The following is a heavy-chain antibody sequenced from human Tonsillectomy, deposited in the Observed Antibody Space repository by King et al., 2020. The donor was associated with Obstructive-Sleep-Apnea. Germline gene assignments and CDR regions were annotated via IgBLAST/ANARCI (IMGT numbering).Heavy chain of an antibody. Sequence: QLQESGPGLVKPSETLSLTCTVSGGSISSYYWSWIRQPPGKGLEWIGYFYYRGGTNYSPSPKSRGTISVDTSKCQFSLKLSSVTAADTAVYYLASAPIAVAGTPDHWGQGTLVTVSS. CDR1: GGSISSYY. D-gene: IGHD6-19*01. CDR3: ASAPIAVAGTPDH. J-gene: IGHJ4*02. V-gene: IGHV4-59*08. CDR2: FYYRGGT.